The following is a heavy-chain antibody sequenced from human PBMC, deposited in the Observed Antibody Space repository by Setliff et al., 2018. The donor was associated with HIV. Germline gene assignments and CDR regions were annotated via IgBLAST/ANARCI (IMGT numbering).Heavy chain of an antibody. Sequence: PSETLSLTCTVSNGSINNYFWSWIRQPAGKRLEWIGRIFSSGTYNYNPSLRSRVTISVDASNKKFSLNLMSVTAADTAVYYCARMAPDGTGGYYFDAWGQGTLVTVS. D-gene: IGHD3-16*01. J-gene: IGHJ4*02. V-gene: IGHV4-4*07. CDR3: ARMAPDGTGGYYFDA. CDR2: IFSSGTY. CDR1: NGSINNYF.